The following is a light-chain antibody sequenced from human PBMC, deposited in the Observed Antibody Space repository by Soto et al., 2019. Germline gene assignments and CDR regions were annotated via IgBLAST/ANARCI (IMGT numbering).Light chain of an antibody. CDR1: QSVSSY. J-gene: IGKJ1*01. V-gene: IGKV3-20*01. CDR2: GAS. CDR3: QQYGSSPRT. Sequence: VLTQSPATLSLSPGERATLSCRASQSVSSYLAWYQQKPGQAPRLLIYGASKRATGIPDRFSGSGSGTDFTLTISRLEPEDFAVYCCQQYGSSPRTFGQGTKVDIK.